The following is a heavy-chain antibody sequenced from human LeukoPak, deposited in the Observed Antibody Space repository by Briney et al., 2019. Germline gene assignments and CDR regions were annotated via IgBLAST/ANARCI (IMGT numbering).Heavy chain of an antibody. CDR1: GGTFSSYA. D-gene: IGHD2-21*01. Sequence: SVKVSCKASGGTFSSYAISWVRQAPGQGLKWMGGIIPIFGTANYAQKFQGRVTITADKSTSTAYMELSSLRSEDTAVYYCARVGGARQSGAFDIWGQGTMVTVSS. CDR3: ARVGGARQSGAFDI. J-gene: IGHJ3*02. CDR2: IIPIFGTA. V-gene: IGHV1-69*06.